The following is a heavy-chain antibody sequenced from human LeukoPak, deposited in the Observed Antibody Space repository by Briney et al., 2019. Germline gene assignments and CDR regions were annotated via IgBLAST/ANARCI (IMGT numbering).Heavy chain of an antibody. J-gene: IGHJ6*04. D-gene: IGHD6-13*01. Sequence: GGSLRLSCAASGFTVSSNYMSWVRQAPGKGLEWVSYISSSSSTIYYADSVKGRFTISRDNAKNSLYLQMNSLRAEDTAVYYCARGVGIAAQFGMDVWGKGTTVTVSS. CDR1: GFTVSSNY. CDR3: ARGVGIAAQFGMDV. V-gene: IGHV3-48*01. CDR2: ISSSSSTI.